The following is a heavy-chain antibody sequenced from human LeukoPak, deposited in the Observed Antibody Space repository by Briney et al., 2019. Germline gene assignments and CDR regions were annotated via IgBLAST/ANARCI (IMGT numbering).Heavy chain of an antibody. V-gene: IGHV3-30*04. CDR2: ISYDGSNK. CDR1: GFTFSSYA. CDR3: ASSNSPYGDYYYYYMDV. D-gene: IGHD4-17*01. Sequence: PGGSLRLSCAASGFTFSSYAMHWVRQAPGKGLEWVAVISYDGSNKYYADSVKGRFTISRDNSKNTLYLQMNSLRAEDTAVYYCASSNSPYGDYYYYYMDVWGKGTTVTISS. J-gene: IGHJ6*03.